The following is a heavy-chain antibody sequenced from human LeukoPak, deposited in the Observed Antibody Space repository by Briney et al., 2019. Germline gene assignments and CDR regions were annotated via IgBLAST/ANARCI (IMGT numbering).Heavy chain of an antibody. CDR1: GGSMSIYY. V-gene: IGHV4-59*01. Sequence: SVTLSLTCTVSGGSMSIYYWSWIRQPPGKGLEWIGYIYYSGSTNYNPSLKSRVTISVDTSKNQFSLKLSSVTAADTAVYYCARGRPYYYDSRGHPDYWGQGTLVTVSS. CDR3: ARGRPYYYDSRGHPDY. J-gene: IGHJ4*02. D-gene: IGHD3-22*01. CDR2: IYYSGST.